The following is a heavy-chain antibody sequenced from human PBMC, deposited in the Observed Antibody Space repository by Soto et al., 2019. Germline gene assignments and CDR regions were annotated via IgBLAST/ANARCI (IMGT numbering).Heavy chain of an antibody. Sequence: GGSLRLSCAASGFTFSNAWMSWVRQAPGKGLEWVGRIKSKTDGGTTDYAAPVKGRFTISRDDSKNTLYLQMNSLKTEDTAVYYCTTVSCAAAQLGLVCYFDYWGQGTLVTVSS. CDR2: IKSKTDGGTT. CDR1: GFTFSNAW. J-gene: IGHJ4*02. V-gene: IGHV3-15*01. CDR3: TTVSCAAAQLGLVCYFDY. D-gene: IGHD5-18*01.